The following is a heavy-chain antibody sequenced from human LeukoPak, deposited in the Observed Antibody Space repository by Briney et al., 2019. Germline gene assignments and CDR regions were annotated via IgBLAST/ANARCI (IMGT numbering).Heavy chain of an antibody. V-gene: IGHV3-23*01. J-gene: IGHJ1*01. CDR1: GFTFSNYA. CDR2: IGVNTDRT. D-gene: IGHD4-23*01. Sequence: PGGSLSLSCAASGFTFSNYAMNWVRQAPGKGLEWVSAIGVNTDRTYYADAVRGRFTISRDYSQNTLSLQMSSLRAEDTAVYYCAEGHGGHIPAEYLQYWGQGTLVTVSS. CDR3: AEGHGGHIPAEYLQY.